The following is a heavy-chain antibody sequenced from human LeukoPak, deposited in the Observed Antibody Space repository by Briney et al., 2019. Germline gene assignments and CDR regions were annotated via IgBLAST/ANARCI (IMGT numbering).Heavy chain of an antibody. D-gene: IGHD3-22*01. CDR2: IYSGGST. J-gene: IGHJ4*02. V-gene: IGHV3-66*02. CDR1: GFTVSSNC. Sequence: PGGSLRLSCAASGFTVSSNCMSWVRQAPGKGLEWVSVIYSGGSTYYADSVKGRFTISRDNSKNTLYLQMNSLRAEDTAVYYCANNYYDSSGYFDYWGQGTLVTVSS. CDR3: ANNYYDSSGYFDY.